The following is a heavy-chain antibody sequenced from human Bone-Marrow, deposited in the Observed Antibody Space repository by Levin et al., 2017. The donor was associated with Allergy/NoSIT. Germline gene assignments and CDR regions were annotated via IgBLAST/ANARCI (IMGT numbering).Heavy chain of an antibody. CDR3: ASLGYTISYYDYAMDV. CDR2: SKNSGTT. D-gene: IGHD5-12*01. Sequence: SQTLSLTCSVSGVSISNSYWSWIRPAPGKGLEWIGYSKNSGTTKYNPSLHSRVTISSDTSKNQVSLRLTSVTAADTAVYYCASLGYTISYYDYAMDVWGQGTTVTVSS. V-gene: IGHV4-59*01. CDR1: GVSISNSY. J-gene: IGHJ6*02.